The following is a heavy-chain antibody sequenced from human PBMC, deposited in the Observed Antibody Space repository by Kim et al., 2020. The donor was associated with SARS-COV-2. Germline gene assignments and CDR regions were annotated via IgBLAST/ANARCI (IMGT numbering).Heavy chain of an antibody. Sequence: ADSVKGRFTISRDNAKNSLYLQMNSLRDEDTAVYYCARDLGYSYEDRFDYWGQGTLVTVSS. J-gene: IGHJ4*02. D-gene: IGHD5-18*01. CDR3: ARDLGYSYEDRFDY. V-gene: IGHV3-48*02.